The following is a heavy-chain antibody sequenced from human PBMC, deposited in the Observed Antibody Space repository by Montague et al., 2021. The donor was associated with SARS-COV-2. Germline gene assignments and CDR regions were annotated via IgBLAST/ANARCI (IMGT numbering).Heavy chain of an antibody. CDR1: GGSISSYY. V-gene: IGHV4-4*07. Sequence: SETLSLTCTVSGGSISSYYWSWIRQPAGKGLEWIGRIYPSGSTKYNPSLKSRVTMSVDTSKNQFSLKLSSVTAADTAVYYCARDHMTILFMAYYYGMDVWGQGTMVTVSS. CDR2: IYPSGST. J-gene: IGHJ6*02. CDR3: ARDHMTILFMAYYYGMDV. D-gene: IGHD4/OR15-4a*01.